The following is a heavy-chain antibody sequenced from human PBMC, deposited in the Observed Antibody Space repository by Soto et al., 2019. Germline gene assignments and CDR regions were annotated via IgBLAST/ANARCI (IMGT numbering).Heavy chain of an antibody. D-gene: IGHD5-18*01. CDR2: IYSGGST. CDR3: ARDLGYSYRFDY. Sequence: GGSLRLSCAASGFTVSSNYMSWVRQAPGKGLEWVSVIYSGGSTYYADSMKGRFTISRDNSKNTLYLQMNSLRAEDTAVYYCARDLGYSYRFDYWGQGTLVTVSS. J-gene: IGHJ4*02. CDR1: GFTVSSNY. V-gene: IGHV3-53*01.